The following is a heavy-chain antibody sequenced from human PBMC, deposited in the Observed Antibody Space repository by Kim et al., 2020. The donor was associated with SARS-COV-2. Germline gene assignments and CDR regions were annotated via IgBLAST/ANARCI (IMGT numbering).Heavy chain of an antibody. CDR2: IYYSGST. CDR1: GDSMSHYY. D-gene: IGHD5-18*01. Sequence: SETLSLTCSVSGDSMSHYYWSWIRQPPLKGLEWIGHIYYSGSTNHNPSLKSRLTMSVDTSKNQFSLKLTSVTAADTAVYYCARVAPRIGPEVDTAMSYLDSWGQGTLVTVST. CDR3: ARVAPRIGPEVDTAMSYLDS. J-gene: IGHJ4*02. V-gene: IGHV4-59*01.